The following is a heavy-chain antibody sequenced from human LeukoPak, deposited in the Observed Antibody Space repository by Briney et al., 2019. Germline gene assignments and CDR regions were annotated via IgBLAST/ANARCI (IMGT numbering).Heavy chain of an antibody. CDR1: GGSISSVDYY. CDR2: VSHSGPT. J-gene: IGHJ5*02. Sequence: SETLSLTCTVSGGSISSVDYYWTWIRQHPGKGLGWIGYVSHSGPTDIDPSLKSRASISVDTSTNQFSLWLTSVTAADTAKYYCARESRLRGTDWFDPWGQGTLVTVSS. CDR3: ARESRLRGTDWFDP. V-gene: IGHV4-31*03. D-gene: IGHD3-16*01.